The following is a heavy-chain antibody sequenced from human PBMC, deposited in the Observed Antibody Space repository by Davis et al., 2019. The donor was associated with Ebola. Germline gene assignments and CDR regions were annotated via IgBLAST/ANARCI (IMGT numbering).Heavy chain of an antibody. V-gene: IGHV3-73*01. D-gene: IGHD1-7*01. CDR1: GFTFSGSA. Sequence: PGGSLRLSCAASGFTFSGSAMHWVRQASGKGLEWVGRIRSKANSYATAYAASAKGRFTISRDDSKNTAYLQMNSLKTEDTAVYYCTSSSITGTDVWGQGTTVTVSS. CDR3: TSSSITGTDV. J-gene: IGHJ6*02. CDR2: IRSKANSYAT.